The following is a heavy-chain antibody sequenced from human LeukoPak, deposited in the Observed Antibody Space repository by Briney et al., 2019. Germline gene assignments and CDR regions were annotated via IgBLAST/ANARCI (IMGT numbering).Heavy chain of an antibody. V-gene: IGHV1-18*04. CDR1: GYTFTSYG. CDR3: AREYCSGGSCYKHRWFDP. D-gene: IGHD2-15*01. J-gene: IGHJ5*02. Sequence: ASVKVSCKASGYTFTSYGISWVRQAPGQGLEWMGWISAHNGNTNYAQKLQGRVTMTTDTSTSTAYMELRSLRSDDTAVYYCAREYCSGGSCYKHRWFDPWGQGTLVTVSS. CDR2: ISAHNGNT.